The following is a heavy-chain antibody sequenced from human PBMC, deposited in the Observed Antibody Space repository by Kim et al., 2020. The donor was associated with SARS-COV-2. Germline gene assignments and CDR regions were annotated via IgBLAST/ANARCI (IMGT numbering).Heavy chain of an antibody. V-gene: IGHV3-48*01. J-gene: IGHJ4*02. D-gene: IGHD1-7*01. CDR2: ISSSSNFI. Sequence: GGSLRLSCAASGFTFSSFSMNWVRLAPGKGLEWVSYISSSSNFIDYADSVKGRFTISRDNAKNSLYLQMESLRGEDTAVYYCARDLNYACDYWGQGTLVTVSS. CDR1: GFTFSSFS. CDR3: ARDLNYACDY.